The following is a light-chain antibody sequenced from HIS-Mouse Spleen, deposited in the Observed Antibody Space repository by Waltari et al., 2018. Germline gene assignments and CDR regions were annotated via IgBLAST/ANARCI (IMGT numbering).Light chain of an antibody. CDR3: SSYAGSNNFVV. V-gene: IGLV2-8*01. Sequence: QSALTQPPSASGSPGQSVTISCTGTSSDVGGYNYSSWYQHHPGKAPKLMIYEVSKRPSGVPDRFSGSKSGNTASLTVSGLQAEDEADYYCSSYAGSNNFVVFGGGTKLTVL. CDR1: SSDVGGYNY. J-gene: IGLJ2*01. CDR2: EVS.